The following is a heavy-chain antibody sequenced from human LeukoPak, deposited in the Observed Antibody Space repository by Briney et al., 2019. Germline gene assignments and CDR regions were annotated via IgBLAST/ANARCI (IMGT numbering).Heavy chain of an antibody. V-gene: IGHV1-8*03. Sequence: GASVKVSCKASGYTFTGYYTHWVRQATGQGLEWMGWMNPNSGNTGYAQKFQGRVTITRNTSISTAYMELSSLRSEDTAVYYCARAPSYDFWSGLTTFNWFDPWGQGTLVTVPS. CDR3: ARAPSYDFWSGLTTFNWFDP. J-gene: IGHJ5*02. CDR1: GYTFTGYY. D-gene: IGHD3-3*01. CDR2: MNPNSGNT.